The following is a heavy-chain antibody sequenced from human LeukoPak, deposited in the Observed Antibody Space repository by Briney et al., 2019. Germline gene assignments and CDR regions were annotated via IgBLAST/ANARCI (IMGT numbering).Heavy chain of an antibody. CDR1: GGSISSHY. D-gene: IGHD3-10*01. CDR3: ARITLNYGSGSYPDY. CDR2: IFHTGST. V-gene: IGHV4-59*11. Sequence: SETLSLTCTVSGGSISSHYWSWIRQPPGKGLELIGYIFHTGSTNYNPSLKSRVTISADTSKNRFSLKLSSVTAADTAVYYCARITLNYGSGSYPDYWGQGTLVTVSS. J-gene: IGHJ4*02.